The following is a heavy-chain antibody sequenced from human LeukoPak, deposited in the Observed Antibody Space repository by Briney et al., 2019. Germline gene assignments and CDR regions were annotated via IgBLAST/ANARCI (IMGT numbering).Heavy chain of an antibody. CDR2: ISSSGSTI. CDR1: GFTFSDYY. CDR3: ARDFNTYGDYGAFDY. Sequence: SGGSLRLSCAASGFTFSDYYMSWIRQAPGKGLEWVSYISSSGSTIYYADSVKGRFTISRDNAKNSLYLQMNSLRAEDTAVYYCARDFNTYGDYGAFDYWGQGTLVTVSS. J-gene: IGHJ4*02. D-gene: IGHD4-17*01. V-gene: IGHV3-11*01.